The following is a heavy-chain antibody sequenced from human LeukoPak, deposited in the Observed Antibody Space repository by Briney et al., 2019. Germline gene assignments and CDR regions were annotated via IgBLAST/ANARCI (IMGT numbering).Heavy chain of an antibody. CDR1: EFTFSNYW. V-gene: IGHV3-7*01. D-gene: IGHD2-2*01. Sequence: GGSLRLSCAASEFTFSNYWMSWVRQAPGKGLEWVANIKQDGSEKYYVDSVKGRFTISRDNAGNSMYLQMNSLRAEDTAVYYCARGPSGYCSSSSCYLDCWGQGTLVTVSS. CDR2: IKQDGSEK. J-gene: IGHJ4*02. CDR3: ARGPSGYCSSSSCYLDC.